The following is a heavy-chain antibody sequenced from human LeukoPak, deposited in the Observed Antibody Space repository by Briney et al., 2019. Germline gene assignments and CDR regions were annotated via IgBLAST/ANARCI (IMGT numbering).Heavy chain of an antibody. CDR3: VRDWDHFDFDS. V-gene: IGHV3-74*01. J-gene: IGHJ5*01. CDR1: GFTFRDYW. D-gene: IGHD1-26*01. CDR2: IKGDGSHT. Sequence: GGSLRLSCTASGFTFRDYWMHWIRQAPGKGLVWVSRIKGDGSHTIYADSVKGRFTISRDNAKNTLYLQMKSLRVEDTALYYCVRDWDHFDFDSWGQGTLVTVSS.